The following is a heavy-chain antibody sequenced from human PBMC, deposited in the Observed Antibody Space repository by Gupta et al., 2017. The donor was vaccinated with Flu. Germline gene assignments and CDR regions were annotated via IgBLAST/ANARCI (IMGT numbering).Heavy chain of an antibody. J-gene: IGHJ4*02. V-gene: IGHV3-7*01. D-gene: IGHD3-9*01. CDR3: GHFDLN. CDR1: GFTFSGSC. Sequence: AVCGFTFSGSCMAWVSQAQGEGLVWVADIRENGSDNDYRDSVRSRFTISKDNAKNSVDLQMNSLRIDDTALYYCGHFDLNWGQGVLVTVSS. CDR2: IRENGSDN.